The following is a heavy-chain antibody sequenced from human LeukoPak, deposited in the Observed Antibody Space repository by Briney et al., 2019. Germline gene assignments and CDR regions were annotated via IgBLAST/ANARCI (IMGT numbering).Heavy chain of an antibody. Sequence: GGSLRLSCAASGLTFSSYSMNWVRQAPGKGLEWVSYISSTNGYIYYADSVRGRFTISRDNAKNSLSLQMNSLRAEDTAVYYCARDHRYSYGYGYYFDYWGQGTLVTVSS. J-gene: IGHJ4*02. CDR2: ISSTNGYI. CDR3: ARDHRYSYGYGYYFDY. CDR1: GLTFSSYS. D-gene: IGHD5-18*01. V-gene: IGHV3-21*01.